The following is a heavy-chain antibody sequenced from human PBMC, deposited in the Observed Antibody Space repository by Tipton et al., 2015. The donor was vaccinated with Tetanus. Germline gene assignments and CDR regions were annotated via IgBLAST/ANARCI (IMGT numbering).Heavy chain of an antibody. D-gene: IGHD3-22*01. CDR1: DDSMSSGTSY. CDR3: ARRGDYVFYYESSGYLWGGAFDI. CDR2: VYYDGSP. Sequence: TLSLTCTVSDDSMSSGTSYWGWVRQPPGKALEWLGTVYYDGSPYYNSSLKSRLTISVDTSKRQFSLKLNSVTAADTAVYYCARRGDYVFYYESSGYLWGGAFDIWGQGTMVSVSA. V-gene: IGHV4-39*01. J-gene: IGHJ3*02.